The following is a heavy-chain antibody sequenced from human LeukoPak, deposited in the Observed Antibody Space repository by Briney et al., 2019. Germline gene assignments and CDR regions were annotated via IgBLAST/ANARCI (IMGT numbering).Heavy chain of an antibody. V-gene: IGHV3-23*01. J-gene: IGHJ6*02. D-gene: IGHD6-13*01. CDR1: AFTFREHA. CDR3: ARESSWYYGMDV. CDR2: ISAAGDTT. Sequence: GGSLRLSCAASAFTFREHALSWVRQTPGKGLEWVSAISAAGDTTLYADSVKGRFTISRDNSRDTLFLHMSSLRAEDTAVYYCARESSWYYGMDVWGQGTTVTVSS.